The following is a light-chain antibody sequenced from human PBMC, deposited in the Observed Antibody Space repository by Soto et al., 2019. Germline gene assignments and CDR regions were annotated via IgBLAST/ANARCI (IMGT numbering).Light chain of an antibody. CDR2: GAS. J-gene: IGKJ1*01. CDR3: QQYGDLPWT. CDR1: QSVSSNY. V-gene: IGKV3-20*01. Sequence: EIVFTQSPGTLSSSPGERATLSCSASQSVSSNYLAWYQQKPGQAPRLLIYGASSRATGIPDRFSGSGSGTDFTLTIDRLESEDFAVYFCQQYGDLPWTFGQGTKVDIK.